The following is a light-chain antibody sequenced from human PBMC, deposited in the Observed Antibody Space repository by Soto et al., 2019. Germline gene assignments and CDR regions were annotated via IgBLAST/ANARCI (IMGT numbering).Light chain of an antibody. CDR1: QNIRSW. CDR3: QQYDSSST. J-gene: IGKJ4*02. CDR2: KAS. Sequence: DIQMTQSPSTLSASVGDRVTITCRASQNIRSWLAWYQQKPGKAPRLLIYKASSLESGVPSRFSGSGSGTKFTLTISSLQPDDSATYYCQQYDSSSTFGGGTKVDIK. V-gene: IGKV1-5*03.